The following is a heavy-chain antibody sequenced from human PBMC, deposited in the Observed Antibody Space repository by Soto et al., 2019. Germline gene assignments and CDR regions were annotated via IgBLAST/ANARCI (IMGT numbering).Heavy chain of an antibody. Sequence: SETLSLTCTVTGGTISGYYWTWIRQSAGGGLEWIGRIYSSGSTNYNPSLKSRVTISVDTSKNQFSLKLSSVTAADTAVYYCASAPVAATGPYYYYGMDVWGQGTTVTVSS. J-gene: IGHJ6*02. CDR2: IYSSGST. CDR3: ASAPVAATGPYYYYGMDV. D-gene: IGHD2-15*01. V-gene: IGHV4-4*07. CDR1: GGTISGYY.